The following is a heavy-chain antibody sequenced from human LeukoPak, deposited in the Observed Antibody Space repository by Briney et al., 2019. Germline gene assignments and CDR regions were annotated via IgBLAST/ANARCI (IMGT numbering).Heavy chain of an antibody. V-gene: IGHV3-21*01. CDR2: ISSSSSHI. Sequence: PGGSLRLSCAVSGFTFSSYSMNWVRQAPGKGLEWVSSISSSSSHIYYADSVKGRFTISRDKAKNSLYLQMNSLRAEGTAVYYCARDAAAAGEFDYWGQGTLVTVSS. J-gene: IGHJ4*02. CDR1: GFTFSSYS. D-gene: IGHD6-13*01. CDR3: ARDAAAAGEFDY.